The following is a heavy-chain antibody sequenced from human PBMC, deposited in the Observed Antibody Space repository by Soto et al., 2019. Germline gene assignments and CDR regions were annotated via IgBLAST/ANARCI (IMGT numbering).Heavy chain of an antibody. CDR1: GSIFSSYG. CDR3: AKDTYDHDSTGLYVFDY. D-gene: IGHD2-8*02. J-gene: IGHJ4*02. Sequence: QVQLVESGGGVVQPGRSLRLSCAVSGSIFSSYGMHWVRQAPGKGLEGVAVTSYDGRSNNYADSVRGRFTTSRDNSKSTLYLQMNSLRPEDTAVYYCAKDTYDHDSTGLYVFDYWGQGTPVTVSS. CDR2: TSYDGRSN. V-gene: IGHV3-30*18.